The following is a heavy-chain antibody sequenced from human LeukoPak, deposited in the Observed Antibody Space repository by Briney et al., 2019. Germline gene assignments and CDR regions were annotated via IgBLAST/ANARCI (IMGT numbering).Heavy chain of an antibody. CDR1: GFTFSSYS. V-gene: IGHV3-48*01. J-gene: IGHJ4*02. CDR3: ASEPDYDSSGYHRLFDY. CDR2: ISSSSSTI. D-gene: IGHD3-22*01. Sequence: GGSLRLSCAASGFTFSSYSMNWVRQAPGKGLEWVSYISSSSSTIYYADSVKGRFTISRDNAKNSLYLQMNSLRAEDTAVYYCASEPDYDSSGYHRLFDYWGQGTLVTVSP.